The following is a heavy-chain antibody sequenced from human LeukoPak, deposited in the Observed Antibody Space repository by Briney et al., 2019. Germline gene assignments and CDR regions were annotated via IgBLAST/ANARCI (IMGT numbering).Heavy chain of an antibody. CDR3: ARYTTVVTPNAFDI. CDR1: GGSISSGAYY. D-gene: IGHD4-23*01. Sequence: SETLSLTCTVSGGSISSGAYYWSWIRQHPGWGLEWIGYIYYSGSTYYNPSLESRVAISVDTSENQFSLRLSSVTAADTAVYYCARYTTVVTPNAFDIWGQGTMVTVSS. J-gene: IGHJ3*02. V-gene: IGHV4-31*03. CDR2: IYYSGST.